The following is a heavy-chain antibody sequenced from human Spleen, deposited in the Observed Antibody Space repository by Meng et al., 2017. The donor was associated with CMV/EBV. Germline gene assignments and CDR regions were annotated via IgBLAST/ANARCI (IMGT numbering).Heavy chain of an antibody. J-gene: IGHJ5*02. CDR1: ELTFSRYD. V-gene: IGHV3-13*01. CDR2: IGTAGDT. CDR3: AKGIGAAIVLAFDP. D-gene: IGHD2-2*01. Sequence: GESLKISCAASELTFSRYDMHWVRQPTGKGLEWVSAIGTAGDTYYPDSVKGRFTISRDNSKNSLSLQMNSLKSEDTALYYCAKGIGAAIVLAFDPWGQGTLVTVSS.